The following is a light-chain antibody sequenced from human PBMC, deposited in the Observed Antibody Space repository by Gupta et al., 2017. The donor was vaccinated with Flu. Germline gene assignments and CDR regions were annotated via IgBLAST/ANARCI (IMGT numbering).Light chain of an antibody. J-gene: IGKJ2*01. CDR3: QQRDTWPYT. CDR2: DSS. CDR1: QSVRNY. Sequence: EIVLTQSPATLSLSPGERATLSCRASQSVRNYLAWYQQKPGQAPRLLIYDSSDRATGIPARFSGTGSGTDFTLTISSLEPEDFVVYYCQQRDTWPYTFGQGTKLEI. V-gene: IGKV3-11*01.